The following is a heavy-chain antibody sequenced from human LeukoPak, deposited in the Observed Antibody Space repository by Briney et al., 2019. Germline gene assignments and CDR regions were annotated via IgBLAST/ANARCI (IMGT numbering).Heavy chain of an antibody. V-gene: IGHV4-38-2*02. D-gene: IGHD6-13*01. CDR1: GYSISSGYY. CDR3: ARESSSSPGEY. CDR2: IYHSGST. J-gene: IGHJ4*02. Sequence: SETLSLTCAVSGYSISSGYYWGWIRQPPGKGLEWIGTIYHSGSTYYNPSLKSRVTISVDTSKNQFSLKLSSVTAADTAVYYCARESSSSPGEYWGQGTLVTVSS.